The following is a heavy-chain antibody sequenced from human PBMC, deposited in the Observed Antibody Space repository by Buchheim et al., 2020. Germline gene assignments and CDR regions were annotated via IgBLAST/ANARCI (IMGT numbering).Heavy chain of an antibody. J-gene: IGHJ6*02. CDR1: GFTFSNYG. CDR2: IWYDGSNK. Sequence: QVQLVESGGGVVQPGRSLRLSCAASGFTFSNYGMHWVRQAPGKGLEWVAVIWYDGSNKYYADSVKGRFTISRDNSKNTLYLQMNSLRAEDTAVYYCARGGVVDTAMVYYYYGMDVWGQGTT. D-gene: IGHD5-18*01. V-gene: IGHV3-33*01. CDR3: ARGGVVDTAMVYYYYGMDV.